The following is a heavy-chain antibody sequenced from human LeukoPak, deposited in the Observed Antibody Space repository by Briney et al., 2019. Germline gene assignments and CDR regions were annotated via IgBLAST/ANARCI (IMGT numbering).Heavy chain of an antibody. V-gene: IGHV4-30-4*08. D-gene: IGHD3-22*01. Sequence: SSETLSLTCAVYGGSFSGYYWSWIRQPPGKGLEWIGYIYYSGSTYYNPSLKSRVIISIDTSNNQFSLKLSSVTAADTAVYYCARDGNYDSSGYSTFDYWGQGTLVTVSS. CDR3: ARDGNYDSSGYSTFDY. J-gene: IGHJ4*02. CDR2: IYYSGST. CDR1: GGSFSGYY.